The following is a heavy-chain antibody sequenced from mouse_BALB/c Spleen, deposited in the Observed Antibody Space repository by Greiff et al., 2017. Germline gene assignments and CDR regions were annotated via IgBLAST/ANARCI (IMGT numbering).Heavy chain of an antibody. CDR3: ARRRYDAMDY. V-gene: IGHV1-7*01. CDR2: INPSTGYT. J-gene: IGHJ4*01. Sequence: VHLVESGAELAKPGASVKMSCKASGYTFTSYWMHWVKQRPGQGLEWIGYINPSTGYTEYNQKFKDKATLTADKSSSTAYMQLSSLTSEDSAVYYCARRRYDAMDYWGQGTSVTVSS. CDR1: GYTFTSYW.